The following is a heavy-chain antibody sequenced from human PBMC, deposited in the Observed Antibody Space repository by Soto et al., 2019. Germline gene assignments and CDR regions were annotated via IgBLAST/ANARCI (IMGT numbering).Heavy chain of an antibody. Sequence: GGSLRLSCAASGFTFSSYGMHWVRQAPGKGLEWVAVISYDGSNKYYADSVKGRFTISRDNSKNTLYLQMNSLRAEDTAVYYCAKATYYYDSSQETYLDYWGQGTLVTVS. V-gene: IGHV3-30*18. CDR3: AKATYYYDSSQETYLDY. CDR2: ISYDGSNK. J-gene: IGHJ4*02. CDR1: GFTFSSYG. D-gene: IGHD3-22*01.